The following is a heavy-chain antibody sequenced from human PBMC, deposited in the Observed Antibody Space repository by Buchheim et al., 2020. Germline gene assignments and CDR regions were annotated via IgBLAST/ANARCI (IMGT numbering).Heavy chain of an antibody. D-gene: IGHD6-6*01. CDR3: ARGSRKYSSSAGYYYYGMDV. CDR2: IYHSGTT. J-gene: IGHJ6*02. CDR1: GGFITNDYYY. Sequence: QVQLQESGPGLVKPSQTLSLTCTVSGGFITNDYYYWSWIRRPSGKGLEWIGYIYHSGTTYYNLSLKSQLTISVDTSKNQFSLNLNSVTAADTAVYYCARGSRKYSSSAGYYYYGMDVWGQGTT. V-gene: IGHV4-30-4*01.